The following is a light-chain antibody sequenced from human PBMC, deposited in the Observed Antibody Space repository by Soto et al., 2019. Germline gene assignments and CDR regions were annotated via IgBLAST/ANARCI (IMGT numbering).Light chain of an antibody. V-gene: IGKV3-15*01. J-gene: IGKJ5*01. Sequence: EIVLTQSPATLSVSPGERATLSCRASQSVSSNLAWYQQKPGQAPRLLIYGASTRVTGIPARFSGSGSGTDFTLTISSLEPEDFAVYYCQQRATFDQGTRLEIK. CDR1: QSVSSN. CDR3: QQRAT. CDR2: GAS.